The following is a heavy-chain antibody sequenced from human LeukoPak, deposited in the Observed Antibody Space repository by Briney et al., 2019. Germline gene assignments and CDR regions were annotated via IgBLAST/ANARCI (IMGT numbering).Heavy chain of an antibody. Sequence: GGSLRLSCVASGFTFSSYGMHWVRQAPGKGLEWVAFIRYDGTNIYYADSVKGRFTISRDNSKNTLYVQMKSLRAEDTAVYYCATGTYYNILTGYSRRRYFEHWGQGTLVTVSS. CDR3: ATGTYYNILTGYSRRRYFEH. J-gene: IGHJ4*02. D-gene: IGHD3-9*01. CDR1: GFTFSSYG. CDR2: IRYDGTNI. V-gene: IGHV3-30*02.